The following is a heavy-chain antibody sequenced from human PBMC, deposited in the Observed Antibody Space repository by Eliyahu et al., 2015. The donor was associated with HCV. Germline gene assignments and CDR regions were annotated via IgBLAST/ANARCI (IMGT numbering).Heavy chain of an antibody. J-gene: IGHJ5*02. CDR1: GFTFSDXG. D-gene: IGHD2-21*02. Sequence: QLVDSGGGVVQPGRSLXLSXAXSGFTFSDXGMHWVRQAPGKGLEWVAMIWFDGTNKYYADSVKGRFTISRDNSNNTLHLQMNSLRAEDTAVYYCARGMIHGDSFNWFDPWGQGTLVTVSS. V-gene: IGHV3-33*01. CDR3: ARGMIHGDSFNWFDP. CDR2: IWFDGTNK.